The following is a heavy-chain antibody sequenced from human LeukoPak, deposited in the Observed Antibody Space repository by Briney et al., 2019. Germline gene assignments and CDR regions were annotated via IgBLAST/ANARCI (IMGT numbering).Heavy chain of an antibody. CDR3: AKEDGGYSYGYGDFDY. Sequence: GGSLRLSCAASGITFSSYGMHWVRQAPGKGLEWVAFIRYDGSNKYYADSVKGRFTISRDNSKNTLYLQMNSLRAEDTAVYYCAKEDGGYSYGYGDFDYWGQGTLVTVSS. D-gene: IGHD5-18*01. V-gene: IGHV3-30*02. CDR2: IRYDGSNK. CDR1: GITFSSYG. J-gene: IGHJ4*02.